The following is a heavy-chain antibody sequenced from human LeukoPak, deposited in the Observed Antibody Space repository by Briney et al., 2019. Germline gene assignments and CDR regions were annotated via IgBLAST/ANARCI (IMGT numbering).Heavy chain of an antibody. CDR3: ARSDTGYSGYDRTFVSLDY. CDR1: GFTFSSYG. V-gene: IGHV3-48*04. CDR2: TTTSGGTI. D-gene: IGHD5-12*01. J-gene: IGHJ4*02. Sequence: GGSLRLSCAASGFTFSSYGMHWVRQAPGKGLEWVSYTTTSGGTIYYTDSVKGRFTVSRDNAKNSLYLQMNSLRAEDTAVYYCARSDTGYSGYDRTFVSLDYWGQGTLVTVSS.